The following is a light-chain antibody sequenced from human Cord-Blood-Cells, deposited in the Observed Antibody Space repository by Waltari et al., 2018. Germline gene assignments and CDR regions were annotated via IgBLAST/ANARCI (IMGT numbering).Light chain of an antibody. CDR2: DVS. CDR1: SRDVGGYHY. V-gene: IGLV2-14*01. CDR3: SSYTSSSTLG. Sequence: QSALTQPASVSGSPGQSITISCTGTSRDVGGYHYVSWYQQHPGKAPKLMIYDVSNRPSGVSNRFSGSKSGNTASLTISGLQAEDEADYYCSSYTSSSTLGFGGGTKLTVL. J-gene: IGLJ3*02.